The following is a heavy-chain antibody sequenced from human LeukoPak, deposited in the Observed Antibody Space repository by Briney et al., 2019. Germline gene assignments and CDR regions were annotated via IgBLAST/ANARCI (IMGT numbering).Heavy chain of an antibody. J-gene: IGHJ4*02. CDR1: GGSISSYY. CDR2: IYYSGST. Sequence: SETLSLTCTVSGGSISSYYWSWIRQTPGKGLEWIGYIYYSGSTNYNPSLKSRVTISVDTSKNQFSLKLSSVTAADTAVYYCARAHYDFWSGYPRYYFDYWGQGTLVTVSS. CDR3: ARAHYDFWSGYPRYYFDY. D-gene: IGHD3-3*01. V-gene: IGHV4-59*01.